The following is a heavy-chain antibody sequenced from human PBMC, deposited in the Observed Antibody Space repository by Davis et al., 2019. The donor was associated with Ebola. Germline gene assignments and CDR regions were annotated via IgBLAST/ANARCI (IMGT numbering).Heavy chain of an antibody. J-gene: IGHJ4*02. D-gene: IGHD6-13*01. V-gene: IGHV1-2*02. CDR2: INPNSGGT. CDR1: GYTFTGYY. Sequence: ASVQVSCKASGYTFTGYYMHWVRQAPGQGLEWMGWINPNSGGTNYAQKFQGRVTMTRDTSISTAYMVLSRLRSDDTAEYYCVFGLSVGYSSSWFPTDYWGQGTLVTVSS. CDR3: VFGLSVGYSSSWFPTDY.